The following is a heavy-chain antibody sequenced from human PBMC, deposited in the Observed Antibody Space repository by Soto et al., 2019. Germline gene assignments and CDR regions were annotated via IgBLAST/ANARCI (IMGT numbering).Heavy chain of an antibody. CDR1: GGSISSRGYY. J-gene: IGHJ6*02. D-gene: IGHD3-3*01. Sequence: SETLSLTYTVSGGSISSRGYYWAWIRQPPGKGLEWIGSIYFSGSIYDSPSLKSRITISVDTAKNQFSLKLNSVTAADTAVYYCARHEWYTHPYGLHVWGPGTSVTVSS. CDR3: ARHEWYTHPYGLHV. V-gene: IGHV4-39*01. CDR2: IYFSGSI.